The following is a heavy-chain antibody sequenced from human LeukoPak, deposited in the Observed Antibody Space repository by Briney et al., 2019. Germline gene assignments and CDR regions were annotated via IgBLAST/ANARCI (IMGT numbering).Heavy chain of an antibody. J-gene: IGHJ4*02. V-gene: IGHV1-2*02. Sequence: ASVKVSCKVSGYTLTELSMHWVRQAPGKGLEWMGWISAYNGNTNYAQKFQGRVTMTRDTSISTAYMELSRLRSDDTALYYCARAGDFSSSWAFFDSWGQGTLVTVSS. CDR3: ARAGDFSSSWAFFDS. D-gene: IGHD6-13*01. CDR2: ISAYNGNT. CDR1: GYTLTELS.